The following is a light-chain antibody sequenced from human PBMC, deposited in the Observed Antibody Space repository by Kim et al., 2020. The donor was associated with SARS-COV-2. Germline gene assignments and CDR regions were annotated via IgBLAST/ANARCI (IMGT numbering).Light chain of an antibody. J-gene: IGLJ2*01. CDR1: SSNIGSNA. V-gene: IGLV1-44*01. CDR2: SNN. CDR3: AAWDDSLNGVV. Sequence: GQRVTISCSGSSSNIGSNAVNWYQQVPGTAPKLLIYSNNQRPPGVPDRFSGSKSGTSASLAISGLQSEDEADYYCAAWDDSLNGVVFGGGTQLTVL.